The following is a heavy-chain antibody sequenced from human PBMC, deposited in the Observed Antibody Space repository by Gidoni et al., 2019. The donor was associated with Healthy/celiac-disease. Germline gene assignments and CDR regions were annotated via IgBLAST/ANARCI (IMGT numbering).Heavy chain of an antibody. CDR3: ARDIPYDSSGYTDYYYYYGMDV. CDR2: MSSSSSYI. Sequence: EVQLVESGGGLVKPGGSLSLSCAASGFTFSSYSMNWVRQAPGKGLEWVSSMSSSSSYIYYADSVKGRFTISRDNAKNSLYLQMNSRRAEDTAVYYCARDIPYDSSGYTDYYYYYGMDVWGQGTTVTVSS. D-gene: IGHD3-22*01. CDR1: GFTFSSYS. V-gene: IGHV3-21*01. J-gene: IGHJ6*02.